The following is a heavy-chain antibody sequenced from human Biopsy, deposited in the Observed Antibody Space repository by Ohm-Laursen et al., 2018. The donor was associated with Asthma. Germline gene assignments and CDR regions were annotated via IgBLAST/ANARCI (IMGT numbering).Heavy chain of an antibody. CDR3: SRNKIEDGIYFDN. D-gene: IGHD5-24*01. CDR1: GGSISSGDYS. Sequence: SQTLSLTCPVSGGSISSGDYSWSWIRQPPGKGLEWIGFISPSGNTYYSPSLKSRLTISVDRSKNQFSLKLSSVTAADTAVYYCSRNKIEDGIYFDNWGQGTLVTVSS. CDR2: ISPSGNT. J-gene: IGHJ4*02. V-gene: IGHV4-30-2*02.